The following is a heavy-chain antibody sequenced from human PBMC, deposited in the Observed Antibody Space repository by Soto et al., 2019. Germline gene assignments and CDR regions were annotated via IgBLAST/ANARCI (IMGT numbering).Heavy chain of an antibody. CDR3: ARGKGIVSGLFDY. D-gene: IGHD2-21*01. CDR1: GFTFSSYG. J-gene: IGHJ4*02. Sequence: QVQLVESGGGVVQPGRSLRLSCAASGFTFSSYGMHWVRQAPGKGLEWVTVISYDGSNKYYADSVKGRFTISRDNSKNTLYLPTNSLRAEDTAVYYWARGKGIVSGLFDYWGQRPLVTVSS. V-gene: IGHV3-30*03. CDR2: ISYDGSNK.